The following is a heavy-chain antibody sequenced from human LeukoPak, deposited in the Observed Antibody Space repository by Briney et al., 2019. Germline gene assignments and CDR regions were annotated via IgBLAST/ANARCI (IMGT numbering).Heavy chain of an antibody. D-gene: IGHD1-26*01. CDR2: IYPGDSDT. Sequence: GESLKISCKGSGYSFTSYWIGWVRQMPGKGLEWMGIIYPGDSDTRYSPSFQGQVTISADKSISTAYLQWSSLKASDTATYYCARLGSGEWELLWYYGMDVWGQGTTVTVSS. J-gene: IGHJ6*02. CDR1: GYSFTSYW. V-gene: IGHV5-51*01. CDR3: ARLGSGEWELLWYYGMDV.